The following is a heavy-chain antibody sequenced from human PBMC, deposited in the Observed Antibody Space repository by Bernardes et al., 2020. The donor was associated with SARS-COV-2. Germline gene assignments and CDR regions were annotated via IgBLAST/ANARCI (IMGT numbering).Heavy chain of an antibody. D-gene: IGHD3-22*01. Sequence: GGSLRLSCAASGFTVSSNYMSWVRQAPEKGLEWVSLIYSGGITYYADSVKGRFTISRDNSKNTLFLQMNSLRAEDTAVYYCARDRHYYDSSGNFDIWGQGTMVTVSS. CDR3: ARDRHYYDSSGNFDI. V-gene: IGHV3-53*01. J-gene: IGHJ3*02. CDR1: GFTVSSNY. CDR2: IYSGGIT.